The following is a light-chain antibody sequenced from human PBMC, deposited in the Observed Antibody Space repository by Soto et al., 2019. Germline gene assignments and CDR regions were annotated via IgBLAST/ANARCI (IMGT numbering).Light chain of an antibody. Sequence: QSALTQPPSVSGAPGQRVTISCTGSSNIGAGYDVHWYQQLPGTAPKLLIYGNSNRPSGVPDRFSGSKSGTSASLAITGLQAEDEADYYCQSYDSSLSGWVFGGGTKVTVL. CDR3: QSYDSSLSGWV. J-gene: IGLJ3*02. V-gene: IGLV1-40*01. CDR1: SSNIGAGYD. CDR2: GNS.